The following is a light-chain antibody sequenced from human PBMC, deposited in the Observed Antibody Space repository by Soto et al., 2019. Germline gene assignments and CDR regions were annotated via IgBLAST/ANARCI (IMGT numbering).Light chain of an antibody. CDR2: EVN. CDR3: NSYAGSPYV. V-gene: IGLV2-8*01. CDR1: SSDVGSYNY. Sequence: QSALTQPPSASGSPGQSVTISCTGTSSDVGSYNYVSGYQQHPGKAPKLMIYEVNKRPSGVPDRFSGSKSGNTASLTVSGLQAEDEADYYCNSYAGSPYVFGTGTKLTVL. J-gene: IGLJ1*01.